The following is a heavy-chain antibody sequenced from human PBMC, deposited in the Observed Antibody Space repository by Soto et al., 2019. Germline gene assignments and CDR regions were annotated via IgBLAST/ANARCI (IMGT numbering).Heavy chain of an antibody. CDR2: ISGSGAST. Sequence: GGSLRLSCAASGFTFSSYAMSWVRQSPGKGLEWVSAISGSGASTYYADSVKGRFTISRDNSKNTLYLQMNSLRAEDTAVYYCAKDQYSGYDVFLGFQHWGHGTLVTVSS. J-gene: IGHJ1*01. V-gene: IGHV3-23*01. CDR1: GFTFSSYA. CDR3: AKDQYSGYDVFLGFQH. D-gene: IGHD5-12*01.